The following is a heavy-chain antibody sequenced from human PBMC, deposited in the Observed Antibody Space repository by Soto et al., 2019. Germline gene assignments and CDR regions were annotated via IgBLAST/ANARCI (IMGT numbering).Heavy chain of an antibody. CDR2: IYHSGST. Sequence: PSETLSLTCAVSGGSISSSNWWSWVRQPPGKGLEWIGEIYHSGSTNYNPSLKSRVTISVDKSKNQFSLKLSSVTAADTAVYYCARSYDFWSGYYLFGGQGTLVTVSS. D-gene: IGHD3-3*01. J-gene: IGHJ4*02. V-gene: IGHV4-4*02. CDR1: GGSISSSNW. CDR3: ARSYDFWSGYYLF.